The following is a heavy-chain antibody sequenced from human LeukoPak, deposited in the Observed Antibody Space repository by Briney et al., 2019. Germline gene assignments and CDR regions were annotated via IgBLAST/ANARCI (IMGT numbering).Heavy chain of an antibody. D-gene: IGHD3-10*01. CDR2: IRSKADGGTT. V-gene: IGHV3-15*01. CDR3: TTAGSGSWVDY. CDR1: GLTFSNAW. J-gene: IGHJ4*02. Sequence: GSLRLSCAASGLTFSNAWMSWVRQAPGKGLEWVGRIRSKADGGTTDYAAPVKGRIIISRDDSKSTLSLQMNSLKIEDTAVYYCTTAGSGSWVDYWGQGTLVTVSS.